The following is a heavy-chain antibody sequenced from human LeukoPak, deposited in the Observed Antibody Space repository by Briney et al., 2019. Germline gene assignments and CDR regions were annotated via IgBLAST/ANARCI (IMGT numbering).Heavy chain of an antibody. J-gene: IGHJ5*02. CDR3: ARWSAGYSSSFASWFDP. Sequence: SQTLSLTCTVSGGSISSGDYYWSWIRQPPGKGLEWIGYIYYSGSTYYNPSLKSRVTISVDTSKNQFSLKLSSVTAADTAVYYCARWSAGYSSSFASWFDPWGQGTLVTVSS. D-gene: IGHD6-13*01. CDR2: IYYSGST. V-gene: IGHV4-30-4*01. CDR1: GGSISSGDYY.